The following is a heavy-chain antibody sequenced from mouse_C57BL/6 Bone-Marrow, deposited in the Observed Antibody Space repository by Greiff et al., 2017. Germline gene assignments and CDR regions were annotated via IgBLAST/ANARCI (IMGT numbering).Heavy chain of an antibody. Sequence: EVQLQQSGPELVKPGASVKMSCKASGYTFTDYNMHWVKQSHGKSLEWIGYINPNNGGTSYNQKFKGKATLTVNKSSSTAYMALRSLTSEDSAVYYCAREGVYGNYGYWGQGTTLTVSS. CDR2: INPNNGGT. D-gene: IGHD2-1*01. J-gene: IGHJ2*01. CDR3: AREGVYGNYGY. V-gene: IGHV1-22*01. CDR1: GYTFTDYN.